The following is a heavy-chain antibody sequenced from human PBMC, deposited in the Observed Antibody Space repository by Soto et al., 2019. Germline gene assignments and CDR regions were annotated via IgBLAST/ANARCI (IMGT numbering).Heavy chain of an antibody. CDR3: AGGDYYHSSGYYFYYYTMDV. CDR1: GGSISSSTYF. V-gene: IGHV4-39*01. D-gene: IGHD3-22*01. Sequence: QLHLQESGPGLVKPSETLSLTCTVSGGSISSSTYFWGWIRQPPGKGLEWIGNVYYGGTTYYNPSLKSRVTISVETSTGQFSLKLSSVTAADTAVYYCAGGDYYHSSGYYFYYYTMDVWGQGTTVTASS. CDR2: VYYGGTT. J-gene: IGHJ6*02.